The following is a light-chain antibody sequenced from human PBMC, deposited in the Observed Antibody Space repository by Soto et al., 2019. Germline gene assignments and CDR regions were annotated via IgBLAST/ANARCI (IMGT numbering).Light chain of an antibody. Sequence: QAVVTQPASVSGSPGQSITISCTGTNSDVGGYNFVSWYQQHPGKAPKLMIFDVSNRPSGVSNRFSGSKSGNTASLTISGLQTEDDADYYCSSYTRSTTDVFGTGTKLTVL. V-gene: IGLV2-14*01. CDR3: SSYTRSTTDV. CDR2: DVS. J-gene: IGLJ1*01. CDR1: NSDVGGYNF.